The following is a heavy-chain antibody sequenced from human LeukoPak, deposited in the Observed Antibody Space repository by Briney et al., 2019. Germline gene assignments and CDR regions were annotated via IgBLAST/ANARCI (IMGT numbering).Heavy chain of an antibody. D-gene: IGHD3-22*01. CDR1: GFTFSSYS. CDR3: AKGSSSGTVDY. V-gene: IGHV3-30*18. CDR2: ISYDGTNK. Sequence: PVGSLRLSCAASGFTFSSYSMNWVRQAPGEGLEWVAFISYDGTNKYYADSVKGRFTFSRDNSKYTLYLQMNSLRDEDTAVYYCAKGSSSGTVDYWGQGTMVAVSS. J-gene: IGHJ4*02.